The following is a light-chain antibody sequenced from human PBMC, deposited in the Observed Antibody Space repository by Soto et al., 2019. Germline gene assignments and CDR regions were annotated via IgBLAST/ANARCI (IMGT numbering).Light chain of an antibody. J-gene: IGKJ1*01. Sequence: EIVLTQSPGTLSLSPGERATLSCRASQSVSSSYLAWYQQKPGQAPRLLIYGASSRATGIPDRFSGSGSVTDFTLSIISLEPEDFAVYYCQQYGSSPATFGQGTKVEIK. V-gene: IGKV3-20*01. CDR3: QQYGSSPAT. CDR2: GAS. CDR1: QSVSSSY.